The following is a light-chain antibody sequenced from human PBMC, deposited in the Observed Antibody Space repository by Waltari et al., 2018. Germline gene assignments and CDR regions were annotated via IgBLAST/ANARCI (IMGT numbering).Light chain of an antibody. CDR3: QVWDTSADHLVV. CDR1: NIGAKS. CDR2: FDS. Sequence: SYVLTQPPSVSVAPGKTASITCGGNNIGAKSVNWYQQKPGQAPLLLIYFDSDQPSDIPDRFSGSNSGHTATLTISWVEAGDEAAYYCQVWDTSADHLVVFGGGTNLTVV. J-gene: IGLJ2*01. V-gene: IGLV3-21*04.